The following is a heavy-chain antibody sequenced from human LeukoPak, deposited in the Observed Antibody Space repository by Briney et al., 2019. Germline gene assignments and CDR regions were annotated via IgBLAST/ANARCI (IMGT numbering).Heavy chain of an antibody. CDR3: ARDRGYSYGYNYYYYGMDV. D-gene: IGHD5-18*01. CDR2: ISAYNGNT. V-gene: IGHV1-18*01. CDR1: GYTFTSYG. Sequence: GASVKVSCTTSGYTFTSYGISWVRQAPGQGLEWMGWISAYNGNTNYAQKLQGRVTMTTDTSTSTAYMELRSLRSDDTAVYYCARDRGYSYGYNYYYYGMDVWGQGTTVTVSS. J-gene: IGHJ6*02.